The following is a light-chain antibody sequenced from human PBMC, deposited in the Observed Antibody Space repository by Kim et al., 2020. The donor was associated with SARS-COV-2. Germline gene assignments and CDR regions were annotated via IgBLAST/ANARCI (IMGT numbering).Light chain of an antibody. CDR3: SSYARGRNL. V-gene: IGLV2-23*02. CDR2: EVT. Sequence: PGQSITISCTGTSSDVGNSNLVCWYQQQPGKAPKLLIYEVTKRPSGVSTRFSGSKSGNTASLTISGLQTEDEADYYCSSYARGRNLFGGGTQLTVL. J-gene: IGLJ3*02. CDR1: SSDVGNSNL.